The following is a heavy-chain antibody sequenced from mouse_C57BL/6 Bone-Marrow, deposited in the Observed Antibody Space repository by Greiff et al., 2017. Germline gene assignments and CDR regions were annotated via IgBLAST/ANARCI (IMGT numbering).Heavy chain of an antibody. CDR2: ILPGSGST. D-gene: IGHD2-3*01. V-gene: IGHV1-9*01. CDR1: GYTFTGYW. J-gene: IGHJ3*01. Sequence: VQLVESGAELMKPGASVKLSCKATGYTFTGYWIEWVKQRPGHGLEWIGEILPGSGSTNYNEKFKDKATFTADKSSNTAYMQLSSLTTEDSAIYYCARDGYYIWFAYWGQGTLVTVSA. CDR3: ARDGYYIWFAY.